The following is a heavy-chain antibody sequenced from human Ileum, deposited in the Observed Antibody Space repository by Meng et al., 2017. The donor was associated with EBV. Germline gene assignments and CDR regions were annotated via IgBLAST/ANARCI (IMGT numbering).Heavy chain of an antibody. Sequence: QVQRQESGPELVNPSEPWSLTCRVSGGSLSSTRSYWGWVRQPPGKGLEWIGTVYFTGSTYYNPSLKSRVSISVDTSKNQFSLELNSVTAADTAVYYCASHRPFGEWYSLDHWGQGTLVTVFS. CDR1: GGSLSSTRSY. V-gene: IGHV4-39*01. D-gene: IGHD3-10*01. CDR3: ASHRPFGEWYSLDH. CDR2: VYFTGST. J-gene: IGHJ4*02.